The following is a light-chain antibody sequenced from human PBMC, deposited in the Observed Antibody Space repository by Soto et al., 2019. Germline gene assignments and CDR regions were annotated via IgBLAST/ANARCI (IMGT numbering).Light chain of an antibody. Sequence: IVMSQSPSTVSVSTGERATLSCRASQSVSNNYLAWYQQKPGQAPRLLIYGASNRATGIPDRFSGSGSGTDFTLTISRLEPEDFAVYYCQQYGSSGTFGQGTKVAIK. CDR2: GAS. CDR1: QSVSNNY. J-gene: IGKJ1*01. CDR3: QQYGSSGT. V-gene: IGKV3-20*01.